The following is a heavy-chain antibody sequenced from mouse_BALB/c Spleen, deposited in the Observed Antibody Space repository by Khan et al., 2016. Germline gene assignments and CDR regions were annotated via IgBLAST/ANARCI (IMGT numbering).Heavy chain of an antibody. J-gene: IGHJ4*01. CDR1: GYSITSDYA. CDR2: IIYSGST. V-gene: IGHV3-2*02. Sequence: EVQLQESGPGLMKPSQSLSLTCTVTGYSITSDYAWNWIRQFPGNKLEWMGYIIYSGSTTYTPSLKSRISITRDTSKNQFFLQLNSVTIEDTATXYCASHGPNCAIDYWGQGTSLTVSS. CDR3: ASHGPNCAIDY.